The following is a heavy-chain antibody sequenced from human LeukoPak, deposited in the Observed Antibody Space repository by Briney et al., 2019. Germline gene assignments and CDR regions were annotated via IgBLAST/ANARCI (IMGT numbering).Heavy chain of an antibody. Sequence: ASVKVSCKAYGYTFTGYYMHWVRQAPGQGLEWMGWINPNSGGTNYAQKFQGRVTMTRDTSISTAYMELSRLRSDDTAVYYCARGSIVGATFDYFDYWGQGTLVTVSS. D-gene: IGHD1-26*01. J-gene: IGHJ4*02. CDR3: ARGSIVGATFDYFDY. CDR1: GYTFTGYY. V-gene: IGHV1-2*02. CDR2: INPNSGGT.